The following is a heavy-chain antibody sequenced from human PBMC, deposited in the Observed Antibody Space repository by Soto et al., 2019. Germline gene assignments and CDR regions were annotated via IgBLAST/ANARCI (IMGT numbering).Heavy chain of an antibody. V-gene: IGHV3-23*01. CDR2: ISGSGGST. D-gene: IGHD3-10*01. CDR1: GFTFSSYD. Sequence: GGSLRLSCAASGFTFSSYDMSWVRQAPGKGLEWVSAISGSGGSTYYADSVKGRFTLTRDKYKTALYMQLNSLRAEDTVLYYCAKDRVTMFRGSLYYLGPGALVTVFS. CDR3: AKDRVTMFRGSLYY. J-gene: IGHJ4*02.